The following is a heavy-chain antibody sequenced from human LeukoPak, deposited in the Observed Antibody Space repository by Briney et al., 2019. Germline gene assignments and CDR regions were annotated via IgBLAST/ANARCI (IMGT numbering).Heavy chain of an antibody. Sequence: SETLFLTCTVSGGSISSYYWSWIRQPPGKGLEWIGYIYYSGSTNYNPSLKSQVTISVDTSKNQFSLKLSSVTAADTAVYYCARDTGIVGARYYYYGMDVWGQGTTVTVSS. V-gene: IGHV4-59*01. D-gene: IGHD1-26*01. CDR3: ARDTGIVGARYYYYGMDV. J-gene: IGHJ6*02. CDR2: IYYSGST. CDR1: GGSISSYY.